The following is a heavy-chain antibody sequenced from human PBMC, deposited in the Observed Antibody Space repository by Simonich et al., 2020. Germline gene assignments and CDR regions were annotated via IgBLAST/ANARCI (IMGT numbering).Heavy chain of an antibody. CDR1: GFTFSSYW. D-gene: IGHD7-27*01. Sequence: EVQLVESGGGLVQPGGSLRLSCAASGFTFSSYWVSWVRQAPGKGLEWVANIKQDGSEKYYVDSVKGRFTISRDNAKNSLYLQMNRLSAEDTALYYCARDGLGTAYYYYMDVWGQGTTVTVSS. V-gene: IGHV3-7*01. CDR2: IKQDGSEK. CDR3: ARDGLGTAYYYYMDV. J-gene: IGHJ6*03.